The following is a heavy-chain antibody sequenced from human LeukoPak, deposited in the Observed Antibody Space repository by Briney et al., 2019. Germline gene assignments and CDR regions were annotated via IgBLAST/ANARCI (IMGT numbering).Heavy chain of an antibody. J-gene: IGHJ4*02. CDR1: GGSFSGYY. Sequence: SETLSLTCAVYGGSFSGYYWSWIRQPPGKGLEWIGSIYYSGSTYYNPSLKSRVTISVDTSKNQFSLKLNSVTATDTAVYYCARHYGPWGQGTLVTVSS. D-gene: IGHD3-16*01. V-gene: IGHV4-34*01. CDR2: IYYSGST. CDR3: ARHYGP.